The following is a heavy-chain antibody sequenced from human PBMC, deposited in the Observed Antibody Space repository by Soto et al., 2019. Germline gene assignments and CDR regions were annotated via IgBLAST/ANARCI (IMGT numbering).Heavy chain of an antibody. CDR3: ARDPPEDYLNIDY. Sequence: GGSLRLSCAASGSTISNYWMHWVRQTPGKGLVWVSRINTDGSITGYADSVKGRFSVSKDNAENTLYLQMNSLRADDTAVYYCARDPPEDYLNIDYWGQGTLVTVSS. CDR2: INTDGSIT. J-gene: IGHJ4*02. V-gene: IGHV3-74*01. CDR1: GSTISNYW. D-gene: IGHD4-17*01.